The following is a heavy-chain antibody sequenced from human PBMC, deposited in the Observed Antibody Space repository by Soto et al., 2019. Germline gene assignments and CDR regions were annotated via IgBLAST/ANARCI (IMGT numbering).Heavy chain of an antibody. CDR2: INAGNGNT. J-gene: IGHJ4*02. Sequence: QVQLVQSGAEVKKPGASVKVSCKASGYTFTSYAMHWVRQAPGHRLEWMGWINAGNGNTKYSQKFQGRVTITRDTSASTAYMELSSLRSEDTAVYYCARMKVSAGYCSGGSCYSGFDYWGQGTLVTVSS. D-gene: IGHD2-15*01. V-gene: IGHV1-3*01. CDR3: ARMKVSAGYCSGGSCYSGFDY. CDR1: GYTFTSYA.